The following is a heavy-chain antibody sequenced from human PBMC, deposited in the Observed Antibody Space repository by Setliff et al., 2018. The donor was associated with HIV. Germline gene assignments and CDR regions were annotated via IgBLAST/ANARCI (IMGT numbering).Heavy chain of an antibody. V-gene: IGHV1-69*05. D-gene: IGHD4-17*01. CDR2: IIPMFGTA. J-gene: IGHJ4*02. Sequence: RASVKVSCKASGGTFGSYAVSWVRQAPGQGLEWMGGIIPMFGTAKYAQKFQARVTLTTDESTSTAYMGVSGLKSDDTAVYYCARSGYGDYDVEAPWDYWGQGTLVTVSS. CDR1: GGTFGSYA. CDR3: ARSGYGDYDVEAPWDY.